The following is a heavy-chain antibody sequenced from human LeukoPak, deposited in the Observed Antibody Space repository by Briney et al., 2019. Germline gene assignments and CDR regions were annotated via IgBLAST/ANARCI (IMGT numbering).Heavy chain of an antibody. Sequence: PGGSLRLSCAASGFTFSSYAVHWVRQAPGKGLEWVAIISYDRSQKFSADSMKGRFTISRDNSKNTLYLQMDSLRAEDTAGYNCAKEMGPMVHGDYWGQGTLVTVSS. D-gene: IGHD2-8*01. CDR2: ISYDRSQK. CDR3: AKEMGPMVHGDY. CDR1: GFTFSSYA. J-gene: IGHJ4*02. V-gene: IGHV3-30-3*01.